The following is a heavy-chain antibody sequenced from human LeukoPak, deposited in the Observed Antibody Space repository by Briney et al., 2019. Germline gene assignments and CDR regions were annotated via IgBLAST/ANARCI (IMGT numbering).Heavy chain of an antibody. V-gene: IGHV3-53*01. CDR3: AREGSSYYFDY. CDR2: IYSGGST. CDR1: GFTVSSNY. J-gene: IGHJ4*02. Sequence: TVGSLRLSCAASGFTVSSNYMSWVRQAPGKGLEWVSVIYSGGSTYYADSVKGRFTISRDNSKNTLYLQMNSLRAEDTAVYYCAREGSSYYFDYWGQGTLVTVSS. D-gene: IGHD6-6*01.